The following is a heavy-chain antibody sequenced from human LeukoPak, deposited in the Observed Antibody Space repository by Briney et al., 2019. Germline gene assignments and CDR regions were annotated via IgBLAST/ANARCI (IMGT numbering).Heavy chain of an antibody. D-gene: IGHD5-12*01. CDR3: AKDFGVATINYYFDY. Sequence: PGGSLRRSCAASGFTFDDYAMHWVRQAPGKGLEWVSGISWNSGSIGYADSVKGRFTISRDNAKNSLYLQMNSLRAEDTALYYCAKDFGVATINYYFDYWGQGTLVTVSS. CDR1: GFTFDDYA. V-gene: IGHV3-9*01. CDR2: ISWNSGSI. J-gene: IGHJ4*02.